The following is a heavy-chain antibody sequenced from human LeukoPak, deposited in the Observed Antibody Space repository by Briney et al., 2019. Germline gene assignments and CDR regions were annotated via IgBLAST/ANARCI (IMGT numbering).Heavy chain of an antibody. CDR3: VKESSSGWYRTADF. J-gene: IGHJ4*02. D-gene: IGHD6-19*01. CDR2: INQDERDR. V-gene: IGHV3-7*01. Sequence: GGSLRLSCAASGFTFRSHWMSWVRQAPGKGLEWVANINQDERDRYYVDSVKGRFTISRDNAKNSVYLQMNSLRAEDTALYYCVKESSSGWYRTADFWGQGTLVTVSS. CDR1: GFTFRSHW.